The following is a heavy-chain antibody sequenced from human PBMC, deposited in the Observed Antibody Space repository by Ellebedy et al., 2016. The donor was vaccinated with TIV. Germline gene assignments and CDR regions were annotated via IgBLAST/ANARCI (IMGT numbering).Heavy chain of an antibody. CDR1: GFTFSSYS. D-gene: IGHD5-18*01. V-gene: IGHV3-21*01. J-gene: IGHJ4*02. Sequence: GESLKISXAASGFTFSSYSMNWVRQAPGKGLEWVSSISSSTSYMYYADSVKGRFTISRDNAKNSLYLQMNSLRAEDTAVYYCARGDTAMTDYWGQGTLVTVSS. CDR3: ARGDTAMTDY. CDR2: ISSSTSYM.